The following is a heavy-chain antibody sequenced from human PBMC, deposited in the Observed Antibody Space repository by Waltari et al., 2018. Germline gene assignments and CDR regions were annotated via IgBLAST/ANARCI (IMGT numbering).Heavy chain of an antibody. D-gene: IGHD6-13*01. J-gene: IGHJ4*02. CDR1: GGSFSGYY. V-gene: IGHV4-34*01. Sequence: QVQLQQWGAGLLKPSETLSLTCAVYGGSFSGYYWSWIRQPPGKGLEWIGEINHSGSTNYNPSLKSRVTISVDTSKNQFSLKLSSVTAADTAVYYCARGGPGSSWFNFVYWGQGTLVTVSS. CDR2: INHSGST. CDR3: ARGGPGSSWFNFVY.